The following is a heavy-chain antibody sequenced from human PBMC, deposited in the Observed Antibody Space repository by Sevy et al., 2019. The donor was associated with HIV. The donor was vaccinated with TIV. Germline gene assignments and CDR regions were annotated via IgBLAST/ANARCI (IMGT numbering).Heavy chain of an antibody. D-gene: IGHD4-4*01. CDR3: ATHRRRDGYSYGAFDI. CDR2: LIGGGSRT. Sequence: GGSLRLSCAASGFPFSNFAMSWVRQAPGKGLEWVSTLIGGGSRTYYADSVTGRFTISRDTSNNTLFLHMNSLRAEDTAVYYCATHRRRDGYSYGAFDIWGQGTMVTVSS. J-gene: IGHJ3*02. CDR1: GFPFSNFA. V-gene: IGHV3-23*01.